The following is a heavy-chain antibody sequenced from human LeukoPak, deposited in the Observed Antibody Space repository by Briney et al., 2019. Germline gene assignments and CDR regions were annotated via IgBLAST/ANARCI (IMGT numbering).Heavy chain of an antibody. J-gene: IGHJ4*02. CDR3: ARDRRSPHSVYAWGHLDI. D-gene: IGHD5/OR15-5a*01. Sequence: GGSLRLSCAASGFSFGDYYMTWIRQAPGKGLEWISNINSNSYTIYYADSVKGRFTISRDNAKRSLYLQMDRLRAEDTAVYYCARDRRSPHSVYAWGHLDIWGQGTLVAVSS. CDR2: INSNSYTI. CDR1: GFSFGDYY. V-gene: IGHV3-11*01.